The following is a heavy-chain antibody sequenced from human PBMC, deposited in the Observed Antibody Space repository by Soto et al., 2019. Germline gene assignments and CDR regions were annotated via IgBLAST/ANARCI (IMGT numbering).Heavy chain of an antibody. D-gene: IGHD1-26*01. V-gene: IGHV1-69*01. CDR2: IIPHFGTA. Sequence: QVQLVQSGAEVKKPGSSVKVSCKASGGSFRNTAFSWVRQAPGQGLEWMGGIIPHFGTANYAQKFQGRVTITADESMSAVYMELSSLRSEDTVVYYCARDREVGATQDYWGQGTLVTVSS. CDR1: GGSFRNTA. J-gene: IGHJ4*02. CDR3: ARDREVGATQDY.